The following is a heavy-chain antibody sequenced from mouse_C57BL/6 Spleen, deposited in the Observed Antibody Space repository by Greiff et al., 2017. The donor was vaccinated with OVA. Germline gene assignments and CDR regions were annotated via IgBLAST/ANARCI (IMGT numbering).Heavy chain of an antibody. CDR3: ASYDYDDAPPMDY. J-gene: IGHJ4*01. Sequence: QVQLQQSGAELVKPGASVKLSCKASGYTFTSYWMHWVKQRPGQGLEWIGMIHPNSGSTNYNEKFKSKATLTVDKSSSTAYMQLSSLTSEDSAVYYCASYDYDDAPPMDYWGQGTSVTVSS. CDR2: IHPNSGST. D-gene: IGHD2-4*01. CDR1: GYTFTSYW. V-gene: IGHV1-64*01.